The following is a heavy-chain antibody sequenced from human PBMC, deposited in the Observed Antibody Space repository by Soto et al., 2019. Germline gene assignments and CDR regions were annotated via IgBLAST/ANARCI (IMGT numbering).Heavy chain of an antibody. D-gene: IGHD1-1*01. V-gene: IGHV3-7*01. Sequence: EVQLVESGGDLVQPGGSLRLSCAASGFTFSTYWMRWVRQAPGKGLEWVANIKQDGSERYYVDSVKGRFTISRDNAKNSLSLQMNSLRAEDTAVYYCATDSGTIDYWGQGTLVTVSS. J-gene: IGHJ4*02. CDR3: ATDSGTIDY. CDR1: GFTFSTYW. CDR2: IKQDGSER.